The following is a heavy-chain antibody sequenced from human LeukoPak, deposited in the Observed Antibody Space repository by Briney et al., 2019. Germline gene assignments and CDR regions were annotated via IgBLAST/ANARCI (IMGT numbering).Heavy chain of an antibody. D-gene: IGHD2-2*01. Sequence: PRASVKVSCKASGYTFTSYGISWVRQAPGQGLEWMGWISAFNGNTNYAQKLQGRVTMTTDTSTTTAYMELRSLRSDDTAVYYCARSEYCSSTSCYLNWYFDLWGRGTLVTVSS. CDR3: ARSEYCSSTSCYLNWYFDL. V-gene: IGHV1-18*01. CDR1: GYTFTSYG. CDR2: ISAFNGNT. J-gene: IGHJ2*01.